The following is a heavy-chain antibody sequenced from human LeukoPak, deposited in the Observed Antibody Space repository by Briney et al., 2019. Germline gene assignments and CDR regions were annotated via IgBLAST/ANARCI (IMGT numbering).Heavy chain of an antibody. Sequence: SQTLSLTCTVSGXSISSGDYYWSWIRQPPGKGLEWIGYVYYSGSTYYNPSLKSRVTISVDTSKNQFSLKLSSVTAADTAVYYCARGLSDWYFDYWGQGTLVTVSS. CDR1: GXSISSGDYY. V-gene: IGHV4-30-4*01. J-gene: IGHJ4*02. D-gene: IGHD2-21*02. CDR3: ARGLSDWYFDY. CDR2: VYYSGST.